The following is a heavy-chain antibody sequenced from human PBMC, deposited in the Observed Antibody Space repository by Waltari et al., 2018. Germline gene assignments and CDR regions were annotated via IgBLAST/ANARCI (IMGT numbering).Heavy chain of an antibody. V-gene: IGHV4-38-2*01. CDR3: TRRYTRRDYSPFDF. J-gene: IGHJ4*02. CDR1: GYSISSGYY. CDR2: IYRSGTT. Sequence: QVQLQESGPGLVRPSEILSLTCGVSGYSISSGYYWGWIRQPPGKGLEWIGSIYRSGTTYYNPSLESRVTMSVDTSKNQFSLKMSPVTAAGTAVYYCTRRYTRRDYSPFDFWGQGTLVTVSS. D-gene: IGHD4-4*01.